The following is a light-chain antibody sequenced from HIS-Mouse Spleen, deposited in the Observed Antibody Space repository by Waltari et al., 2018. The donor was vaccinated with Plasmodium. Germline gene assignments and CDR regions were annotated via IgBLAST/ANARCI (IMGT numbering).Light chain of an antibody. CDR1: QSLLHSDGKTY. Sequence: DIVMTQTPLSLSVTPGQPASISCKSSQSLLHSDGKTYLYWYLQKPGQSPQLLIYEVSNRCSGVPDRFSGSGSGTDFTLKISRVEAEDVGVYYCMQSIQLRTFGQGTKVEIK. CDR2: EVS. V-gene: IGKV2D-29*02. CDR3: MQSIQLRT. J-gene: IGKJ1*01.